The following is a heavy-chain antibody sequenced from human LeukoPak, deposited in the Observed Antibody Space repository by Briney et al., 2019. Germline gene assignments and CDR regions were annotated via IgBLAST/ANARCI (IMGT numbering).Heavy chain of an antibody. CDR1: GFSFSIYF. CDR3: AGGGDFDY. J-gene: IGHJ4*02. D-gene: IGHD3-16*01. V-gene: IGHV3-21*01. Sequence: PGGALRLSCAASGFSFSIYFMNWVRQAPGKGLEWVSSISRTSEYIHYADSVRGRFAISRDNANNSGYLQMNRLRAQDTAVYFCAGGGDFDYWGQGILVTVSA. CDR2: ISRTSEYI.